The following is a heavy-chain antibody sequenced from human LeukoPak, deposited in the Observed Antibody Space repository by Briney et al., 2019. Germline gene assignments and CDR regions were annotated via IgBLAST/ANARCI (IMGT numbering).Heavy chain of an antibody. CDR3: AKLWRGSHPRYFDH. D-gene: IGHD1-26*01. CDR1: GFIFSGYA. CDR2: ISYEGSNK. Sequence: PGGSLRLSCVGSGFIFSGYALHWVRQAPGKGLEWLAIISYEGSNKYYADSVKGRFTISRDNFKDTVYLQMNSLRAEDTAVYYCAKLWRGSHPRYFDHWGQGTVVTVSS. J-gene: IGHJ4*02. V-gene: IGHV3-30-3*02.